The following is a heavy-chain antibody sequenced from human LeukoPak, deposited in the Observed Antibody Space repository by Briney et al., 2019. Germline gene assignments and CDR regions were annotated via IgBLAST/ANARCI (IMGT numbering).Heavy chain of an antibody. D-gene: IGHD1-7*01. J-gene: IGHJ4*02. Sequence: SETLSLTCAVSGGSISSSSYYWGWVRQPPGKGLEWIGTINYSGNTYYNPSLKSRVTISVDTSKSQFSLKLSSVTAADTAVYYCARRRTGTMEDYWGQGTLVTVSS. CDR3: ARRRTGTMEDY. V-gene: IGHV4-39*01. CDR1: GGSISSSSYY. CDR2: INYSGNT.